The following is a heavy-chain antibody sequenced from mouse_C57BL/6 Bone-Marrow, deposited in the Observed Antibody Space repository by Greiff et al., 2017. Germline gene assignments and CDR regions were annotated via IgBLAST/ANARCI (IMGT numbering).Heavy chain of an antibody. D-gene: IGHD2-3*01. V-gene: IGHV3-1*01. J-gene: IGHJ3*01. CDR3: ARGGYDGSLFAY. CDR1: GYSITSGYD. Sequence: DVKLVESGPGMVKPSQSLSLTCTVTGYSITSGYDWHWIRHFPGNKLEWMGYISYSGSTNYNPSLKSRISITHDTSKNHFFLKLNSVTTEDTATYYCARGGYDGSLFAYWGQGTLVTVSA. CDR2: ISYSGST.